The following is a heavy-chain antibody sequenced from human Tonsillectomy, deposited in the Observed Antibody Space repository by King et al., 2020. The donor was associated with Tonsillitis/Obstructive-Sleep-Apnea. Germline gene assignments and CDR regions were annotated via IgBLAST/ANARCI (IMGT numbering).Heavy chain of an antibody. J-gene: IGHJ5*02. Sequence: VQLVESGGGVVQPGKSLRLSCAASGFIFSNYAMHWVRQAPGKGLEWVAVISYDGINKYYGESVKGRFTISRDNSKNTLYLQMKSLRGQDTAVYYCARDGLPGRMTIFGVGITSWGQGARVTVSS. V-gene: IGHV3-30*04. CDR3: ARDGLPGRMTIFGVGITS. CDR2: ISYDGINK. CDR1: GFIFSNYA. D-gene: IGHD3-3*01.